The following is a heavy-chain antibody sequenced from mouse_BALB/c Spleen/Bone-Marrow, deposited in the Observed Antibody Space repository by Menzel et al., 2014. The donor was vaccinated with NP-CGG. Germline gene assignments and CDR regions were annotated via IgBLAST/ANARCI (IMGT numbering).Heavy chain of an antibody. J-gene: IGHJ4*01. Sequence: LMESGAERVKPGTSVTLSCKASGYNFTSYWVNWVKLRPGQGLEWIGDIYPVSASTNYNEKFRSKATLTVDTPSSTAYMQLSNLASDDSALYYCASGVYYAMDYWGQGTSVTVSS. CDR1: GYNFTSYW. CDR3: ASGVYYAMDY. V-gene: IGHV1-55*01. CDR2: IYPVSAST.